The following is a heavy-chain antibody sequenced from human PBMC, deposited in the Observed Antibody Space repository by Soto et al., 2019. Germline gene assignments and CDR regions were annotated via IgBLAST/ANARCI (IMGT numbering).Heavy chain of an antibody. CDR2: ISYDGSNK. Sequence: GLSLRLSCSASGFTFSSYAMHWVRQAPGKGLEWVAVISYDGSNKYYADSVKGRFTISRDNSKNTLYLQMNSLRAEDTAVYYCAREGANDDILTSHGSYWAQET. D-gene: IGHD3-9*01. CDR1: GFTFSSYA. CDR3: AREGANDDILTSHGSY. V-gene: IGHV3-30-3*01. J-gene: IGHJ4*02.